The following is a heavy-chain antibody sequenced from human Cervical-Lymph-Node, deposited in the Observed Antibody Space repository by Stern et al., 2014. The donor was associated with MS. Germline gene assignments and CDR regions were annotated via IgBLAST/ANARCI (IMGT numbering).Heavy chain of an antibody. D-gene: IGHD1-1*01. J-gene: IGHJ4*02. Sequence: VQLVESGGGVIQPGGSLRLSCKASGGTVSRDYMTWVRQAPGKGLEWVSLVTNVGSTFYTDSVKGRFTISRDDSKNTVYLHMTSLRAEDTAMYYCARDTSSPERSDWWGQGTLVTVSS. CDR2: VTNVGST. V-gene: IGHV3-53*01. CDR1: GGTVSRDY. CDR3: ARDTSSPERSDW.